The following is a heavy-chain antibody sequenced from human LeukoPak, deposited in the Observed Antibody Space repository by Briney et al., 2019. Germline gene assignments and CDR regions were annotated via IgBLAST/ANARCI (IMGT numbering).Heavy chain of an antibody. D-gene: IGHD6-19*01. CDR3: ARDPSSSGWYESGYFQH. CDR1: GFTFSSYA. Sequence: GGSLRLSSAASGFTFSSYAMHWVRQAPGKGLEWVAVISYDGSNKYYADSVKGRFTISRDNSKNTLYLQMNSLRAEDTAVYYCARDPSSSGWYESGYFQHWGQGTLVTVSS. V-gene: IGHV3-30*04. CDR2: ISYDGSNK. J-gene: IGHJ1*01.